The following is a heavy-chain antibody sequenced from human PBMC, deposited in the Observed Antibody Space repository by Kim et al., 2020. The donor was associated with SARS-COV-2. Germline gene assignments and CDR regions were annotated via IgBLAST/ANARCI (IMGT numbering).Heavy chain of an antibody. V-gene: IGHV3-13*01. CDR1: GFTFSTYD. CDR3: ARYGDYGVDV. D-gene: IGHD2-8*01. Sequence: GGSLRPSCAASGFTFSTYDMLWVRQAAGKGLEWVSAIGIVGDTYYPGSVKGRFTASRENAKNSLYLQMNSLRAGDTAVYYCARYGDYGVDVWGQGTTVTV. J-gene: IGHJ6*02. CDR2: IGIVGDT.